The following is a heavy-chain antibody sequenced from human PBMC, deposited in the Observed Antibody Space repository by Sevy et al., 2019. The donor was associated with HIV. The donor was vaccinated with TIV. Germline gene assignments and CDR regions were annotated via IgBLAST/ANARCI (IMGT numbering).Heavy chain of an antibody. CDR2: ISYDGSNK. D-gene: IGHD2-15*01. Sequence: GGSLRLSCAASGFTFSSYAMHWVRQAPGKGLEWVAVISYDGSNKYYADSVKGRFTISRDNSKNTLYLQMNSLRAEDTAVYYCARDYCSGGSCSSGYFQHWGQGTLVTVSS. V-gene: IGHV3-30-3*01. CDR1: GFTFSSYA. CDR3: ARDYCSGGSCSSGYFQH. J-gene: IGHJ1*01.